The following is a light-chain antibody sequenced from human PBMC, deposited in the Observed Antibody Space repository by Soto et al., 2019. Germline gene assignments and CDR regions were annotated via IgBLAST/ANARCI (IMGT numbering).Light chain of an antibody. J-gene: IGKJ1*01. CDR3: QQYGSSPRT. CDR2: GAS. CDR1: QSVSSSY. V-gene: IGKV3-20*01. Sequence: EIVLTQSPGALSLSPGERATLSCGASQSVSSSYLAWYQQKPGQAPRRLIYGASTRATGIPDRFSGSGSGTDFTLTISRLEPGDVEVYYCQQYGSSPRTFGQGTKVEIK.